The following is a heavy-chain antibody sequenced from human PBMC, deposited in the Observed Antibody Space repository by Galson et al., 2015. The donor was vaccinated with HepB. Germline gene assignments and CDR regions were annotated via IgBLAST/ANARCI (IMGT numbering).Heavy chain of an antibody. CDR3: AKGGRSSAFDI. CDR2: ISSGGDIM. J-gene: IGHJ3*02. Sequence: SLRLSCAASGFTFSSYAMSWVRQAPGKGLECVSAISSGGDIMSYADSVKGRFTMSRDNSKNTPFLQVNSLRAEDTAVYYCAKGGRSSAFDIWGQGTMVSVSS. D-gene: IGHD6-6*01. V-gene: IGHV3-23*01. CDR1: GFTFSSYA.